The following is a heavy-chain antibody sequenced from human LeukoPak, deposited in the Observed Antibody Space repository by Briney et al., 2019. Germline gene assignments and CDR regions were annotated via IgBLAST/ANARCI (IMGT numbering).Heavy chain of an antibody. CDR1: GFTFSSYS. CDR2: ISSSSSYI. J-gene: IGHJ4*02. D-gene: IGHD3-22*01. CDR3: ARDPEYYYEYMPFDY. Sequence: GGSLRLSCAASGFTFSSYSMNWVRQAPGKGLEWVSSISSSSSYIYYADSVKGRFTISRDNAKNSLYLQMNSLGAEDTAVYYCARDPEYYYEYMPFDYWGQGTLVTVSS. V-gene: IGHV3-21*01.